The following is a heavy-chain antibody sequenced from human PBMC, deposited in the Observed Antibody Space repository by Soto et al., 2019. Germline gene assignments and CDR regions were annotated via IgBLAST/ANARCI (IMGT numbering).Heavy chain of an antibody. J-gene: IGHJ4*02. CDR3: VFGYCSGGSCYSYLLDY. Sequence: SVKVSCKASGFTFTSSAMQWVRQARGQRFEWIGWIVVGSGNTNYAQKFQERVTITRDMSTSTAYMELSSLRSEDTAVYYCVFGYCSGGSCYSYLLDYWGQGTLVTVSS. CDR2: IVVGSGNT. V-gene: IGHV1-58*02. CDR1: GFTFTSSA. D-gene: IGHD2-15*01.